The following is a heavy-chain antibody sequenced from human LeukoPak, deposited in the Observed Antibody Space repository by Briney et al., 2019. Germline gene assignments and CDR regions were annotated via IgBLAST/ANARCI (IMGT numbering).Heavy chain of an antibody. J-gene: IGHJ4*02. CDR3: AREGGFYRPLDY. CDR1: DGSISISNW. D-gene: IGHD3-3*01. V-gene: IGHV4-4*02. CDR2: VHLDGRT. Sequence: SGTLSPTCAVSDGSISISNWWTWVRQPPGKGLEWIGEVHLDGRTNYNPSLKSRLIMSVDLPENHISLKLTSVTAADTAVYYCAREGGFYRPLDYSGQGTLVTVSS.